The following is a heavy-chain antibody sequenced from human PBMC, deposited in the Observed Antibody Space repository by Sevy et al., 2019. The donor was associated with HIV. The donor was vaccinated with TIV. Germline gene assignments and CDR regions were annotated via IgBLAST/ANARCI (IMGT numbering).Heavy chain of an antibody. CDR1: GFTFSSYA. V-gene: IGHV3-30-3*01. J-gene: IGHJ5*02. Sequence: GGSLRLSCAASGFTFSSYAMHWVRQAPGKGLEWVAVISYDGSNKYYADSVKGRFTISRDNSKNTLYLQMNSLRAEDTAVYYCAREVYYYDSSGYLDPWGQGTLVTVSS. D-gene: IGHD3-22*01. CDR3: AREVYYYDSSGYLDP. CDR2: ISYDGSNK.